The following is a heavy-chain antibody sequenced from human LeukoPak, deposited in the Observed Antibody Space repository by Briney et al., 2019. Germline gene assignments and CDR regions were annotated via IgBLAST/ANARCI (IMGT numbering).Heavy chain of an antibody. CDR2: IYHSGST. Sequence: SETLSLTCTVSGYSISSGYYWGWIRQPPGKGLEWIGSIYHSGSTYYNPSLKSRVTISVDTSKSQFSLKLSSVTAADTAVYYCARNRGGPSIVATIIGGFDYWGQGTLVTVSS. CDR1: GYSISSGYY. CDR3: ARNRGGPSIVATIIGGFDY. V-gene: IGHV4-38-2*02. D-gene: IGHD5-12*01. J-gene: IGHJ4*02.